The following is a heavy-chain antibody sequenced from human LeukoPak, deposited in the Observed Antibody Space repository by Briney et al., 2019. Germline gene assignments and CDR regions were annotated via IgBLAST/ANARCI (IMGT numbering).Heavy chain of an antibody. Sequence: ASVKVSCKVSGYTLTELSMHWVRQAPGKGGERMGGFDPEDGETIYEQKFQGRVTITEDTSTDTAYMELSSLRSEDTAVYYCATDRMGAKGSDYWGQGTLVTVSS. CDR2: FDPEDGET. J-gene: IGHJ4*02. CDR1: GYTLTELS. D-gene: IGHD1-26*01. CDR3: ATDRMGAKGSDY. V-gene: IGHV1-24*01.